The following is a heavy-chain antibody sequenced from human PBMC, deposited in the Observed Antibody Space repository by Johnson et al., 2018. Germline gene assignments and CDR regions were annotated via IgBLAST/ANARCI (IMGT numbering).Heavy chain of an antibody. CDR2: VSYDGIEK. V-gene: IGHV3-30*18. CDR1: GFTFSSYG. D-gene: IGHD2-2*01. Sequence: QVQLVESGGVVVQPGGSLRLSCTASGFTFSSYGMHWVRQAPGKGLEWVAVVSYDGIEKYYADSVKGRFTISRDNSKNTLYLQMNSLRDEDTAVYYCAKDRRYYYAYGGAFDIWGQGTMVTFSS. CDR3: AKDRRYYYAYGGAFDI. J-gene: IGHJ3*02.